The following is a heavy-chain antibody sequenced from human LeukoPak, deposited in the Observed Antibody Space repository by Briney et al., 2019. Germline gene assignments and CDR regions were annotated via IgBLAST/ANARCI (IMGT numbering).Heavy chain of an antibody. Sequence: GAPVKVSCKASGYDFTSSHMHWVRLAPGQGFEWMGIINPSSGGTSYAQKFRPRVTMTSDTSANSFFMELSSLTSDDTAMYYCARMGRTAMAPDFWGQGTLVTVSS. CDR2: INPSSGGT. CDR1: GYDFTSSH. V-gene: IGHV1-46*01. D-gene: IGHD5-18*01. CDR3: ARMGRTAMAPDF. J-gene: IGHJ4*02.